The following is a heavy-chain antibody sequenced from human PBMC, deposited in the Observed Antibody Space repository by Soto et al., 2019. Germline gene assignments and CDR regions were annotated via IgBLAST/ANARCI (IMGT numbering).Heavy chain of an antibody. J-gene: IGHJ4*02. CDR1: GFTFSSYS. Sequence: GGSLRLSCAASGFTFSSYSMNWVRQAPGKGLEWVSYISSSSSTIYYADSVKGRFTISRDNSKNTLYLQMNSLRAEDTAVYYCAKDRDYGDYYFFDYWGLGTLVTVSS. V-gene: IGHV3-48*01. CDR3: AKDRDYGDYYFFDY. D-gene: IGHD4-17*01. CDR2: ISSSSSTI.